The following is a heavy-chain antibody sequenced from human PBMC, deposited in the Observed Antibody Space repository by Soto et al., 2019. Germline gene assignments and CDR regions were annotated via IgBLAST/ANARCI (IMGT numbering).Heavy chain of an antibody. CDR3: ARDEGLLRTAY. CDR1: GGSVRSGSYY. CDR2: IYSSGST. D-gene: IGHD4-17*01. Sequence: SETLSLTCSVSGGSVRSGSYYWNWIRQPPGKGLEWIGYIYSSGSTNYNPSLKSRVSISLDTSKNQFSLKLNSVTAADTAVYYCARDEGLLRTAYWGQGILVTVSS. J-gene: IGHJ4*02. V-gene: IGHV4-61*01.